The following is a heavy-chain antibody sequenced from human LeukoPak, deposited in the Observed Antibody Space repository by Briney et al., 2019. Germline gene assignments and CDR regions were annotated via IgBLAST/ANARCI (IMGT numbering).Heavy chain of an antibody. V-gene: IGHV3-23*01. D-gene: IGHD2-2*01. CDR1: GFTFSSYA. J-gene: IGHJ6*02. CDR2: ITSSGGNA. CDR3: ARASVPGNYYYYGMDV. Sequence: TGGSLRLSCAASGFTFSSYAMTWVRQAPGKGLDWVSGITSSGGNADYADSVKGRFTISRDNSKNTLYLQMNSLRAEDTAVYYCARASVPGNYYYYGMDVWGQGTTVTVSS.